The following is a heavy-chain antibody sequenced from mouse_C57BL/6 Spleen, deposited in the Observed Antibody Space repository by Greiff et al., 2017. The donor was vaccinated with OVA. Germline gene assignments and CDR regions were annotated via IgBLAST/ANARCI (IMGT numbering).Heavy chain of an antibody. J-gene: IGHJ4*01. CDR3: ARPYDYDAMDY. CDR1: GYSFTGYY. Sequence: VQLQQSGPELVKPGASVKISCKASGYSFTGYYMNWVKQSPEKSLEWIGEINPSTGGTTYNQKFKAKATLTVDKSSSTAYMQLKSLTSEDSAVYYCARPYDYDAMDYWGQGTSVTVSS. CDR2: INPSTGGT. V-gene: IGHV1-42*01. D-gene: IGHD6-5*01.